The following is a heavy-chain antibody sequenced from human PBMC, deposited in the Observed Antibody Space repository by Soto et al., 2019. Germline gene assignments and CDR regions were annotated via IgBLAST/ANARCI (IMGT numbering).Heavy chain of an antibody. CDR1: GFTFSSYS. V-gene: IGHV3-21*01. CDR3: ARGRVLRYFDWFDYYYSGMDV. Sequence: EVQLVESGGGLVKPGGSLRLSCAASGFTFSSYSMNWVRQAPGKGLEWVSSISSSSSYIYYADSVKGRFTISRDNAKNALYLKMNSLRAEDTAVYYGARGRVLRYFDWFDYYYSGMDVWGQGTTVTVSS. CDR2: ISSSSSYI. J-gene: IGHJ6*02. D-gene: IGHD3-9*01.